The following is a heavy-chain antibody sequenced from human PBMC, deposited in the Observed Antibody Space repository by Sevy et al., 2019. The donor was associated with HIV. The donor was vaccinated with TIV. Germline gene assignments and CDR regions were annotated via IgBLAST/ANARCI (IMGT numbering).Heavy chain of an antibody. CDR3: AKDKGAYSGYDYENWFDP. J-gene: IGHJ5*02. Sequence: GGSLRLSCAASGFTFSNYAMHWVRQAPGKGLEWVTVVSYDGSNKYYADSVKGRFTISRDNSKNTLYLQMNSLRTEDTAVYYCAKDKGAYSGYDYENWFDPWGQGTLVTVSS. D-gene: IGHD5-12*01. V-gene: IGHV3-30*18. CDR2: VSYDGSNK. CDR1: GFTFSNYA.